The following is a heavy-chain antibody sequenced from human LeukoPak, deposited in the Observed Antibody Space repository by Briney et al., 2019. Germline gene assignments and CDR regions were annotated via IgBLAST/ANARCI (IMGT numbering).Heavy chain of an antibody. D-gene: IGHD6-13*01. Sequence: ASVKVSCKASGYTFTGYYMHWVRQAPGQGLEWMGWINPNSGGTNYAQKFQGRATMTRDTSISTAYMELSRLRSDDTAVYYCARDPQYSSSWYFFNYGMDVGGKGTTVTVSS. V-gene: IGHV1-2*02. CDR3: ARDPQYSSSWYFFNYGMDV. CDR1: GYTFTGYY. J-gene: IGHJ6*04. CDR2: INPNSGGT.